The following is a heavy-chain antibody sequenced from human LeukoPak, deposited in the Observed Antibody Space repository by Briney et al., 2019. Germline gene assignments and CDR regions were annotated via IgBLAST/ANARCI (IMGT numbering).Heavy chain of an antibody. CDR3: ARGRYGDYADSDY. D-gene: IGHD4-17*01. V-gene: IGHV1-69*04. CDR1: GGTFSSYA. J-gene: IGHJ4*02. CDR2: IIPILGIA. Sequence: ASVKVSCKASGGTFSSYAISWVRQAPGQGLEWMGRIIPILGIANYAQKFQGRVTITADKSTSTAYMELSSLRSEDTAVYYCARGRYGDYADSDYWGQGTLVTVSS.